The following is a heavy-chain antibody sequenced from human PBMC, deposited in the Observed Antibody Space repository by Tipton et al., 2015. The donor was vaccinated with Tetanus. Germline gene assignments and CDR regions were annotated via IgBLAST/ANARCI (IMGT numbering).Heavy chain of an antibody. D-gene: IGHD4-17*01. CDR3: AKARAQTTVLLFDS. Sequence: QLVQSGPEVKKPGASVKVSCKASGYTFTGYYMHWVRQAPGQGLEWMGWINPNSGGTNYAQKFQGRVTMTRDTSISTAYMEVSRLRSDDTAIYYCAKARAQTTVLLFDSWGQGTLVAVSS. J-gene: IGHJ4*02. CDR2: INPNSGGT. CDR1: GYTFTGYY. V-gene: IGHV1-2*02.